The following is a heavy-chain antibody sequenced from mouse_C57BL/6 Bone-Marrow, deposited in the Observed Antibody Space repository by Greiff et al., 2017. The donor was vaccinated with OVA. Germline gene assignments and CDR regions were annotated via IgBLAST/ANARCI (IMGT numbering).Heavy chain of an antibody. CDR2: IDPETGGT. CDR3: TWVYFDY. Sequence: QVQLKESGAELVRPGASVTLSCKASGYTFTDYEMHWVKQTPVHGLEWIGAIDPETGGTAYNQKFKGKAILTADKSSSTAYMALRSLTSEDSAVYYCTWVYFDYWGQGTTLTVSS. V-gene: IGHV1-15*01. CDR1: GYTFTDYE. J-gene: IGHJ2*01.